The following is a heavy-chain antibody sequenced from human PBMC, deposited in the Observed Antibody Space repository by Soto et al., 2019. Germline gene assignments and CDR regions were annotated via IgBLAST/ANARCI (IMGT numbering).Heavy chain of an antibody. J-gene: IGHJ4*02. D-gene: IGHD3-22*01. CDR3: ARASFVYYDSSGNPRPYFDY. CDR2: ISYSGST. CDR1: GGSISSGNYY. V-gene: IGHV4-30-4*01. Sequence: SETRSLTCTVSGGSISSGNYYWSWIRQPPGKGLEWIGFISYSGSTYYSTSLKGRVTISVDTSKHQCSLKLSSVTAADTAVYYCARASFVYYDSSGNPRPYFDYWGQGTLVTVSS.